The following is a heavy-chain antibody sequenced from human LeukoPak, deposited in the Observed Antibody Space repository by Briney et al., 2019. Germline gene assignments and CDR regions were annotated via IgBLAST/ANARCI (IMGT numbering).Heavy chain of an antibody. D-gene: IGHD3-10*01. Sequence: GSSVKVSCKASGYTFTSYGISWVRQAAGQGRDGMGWISPYNGNTNYAQNHQGRVTMTTDTSTSTVYMELRSLRSDDTAVYYCARDYYEGSGSYYRGFERTDPWGQGTLVTVSS. J-gene: IGHJ5*02. CDR3: ARDYYEGSGSYYRGFERTDP. V-gene: IGHV1-18*01. CDR2: ISPYNGNT. CDR1: GYTFTSYG.